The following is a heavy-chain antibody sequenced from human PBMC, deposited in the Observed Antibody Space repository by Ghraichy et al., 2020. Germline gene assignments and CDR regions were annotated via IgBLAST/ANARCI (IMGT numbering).Heavy chain of an antibody. Sequence: ASVKVSCKASGYTFTSYGISWVRQAPGQGLEWMGWISAYNGNTNYAQKLQGRVTMTTDTSTSTAYKKVRSLRSDDTAVYYCAIQWLVQNYYGMDVWGQGTTVTVSS. CDR2: ISAYNGNT. V-gene: IGHV1-18*01. CDR1: GYTFTSYG. D-gene: IGHD6-19*01. CDR3: AIQWLVQNYYGMDV. J-gene: IGHJ6*02.